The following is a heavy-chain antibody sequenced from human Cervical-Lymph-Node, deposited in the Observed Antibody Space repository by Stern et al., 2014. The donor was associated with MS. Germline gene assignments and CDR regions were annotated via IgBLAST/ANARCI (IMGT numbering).Heavy chain of an antibody. J-gene: IGHJ4*02. D-gene: IGHD3-10*01. Sequence: QLQLQESGPGLVKPSQTLSLTCTVSGDALSSGGYYWSWIRQHPGKGLEWIGYIYYSGSTQYNPSLKSRVYMSVDTSKNQFSLNLSSVTAADTAVYYCARGMNGFGEFLEYYVDYWGQGARVTVSS. V-gene: IGHV4-31*03. CDR3: ARGMNGFGEFLEYYVDY. CDR2: IYYSGST. CDR1: GDALSSGGYY.